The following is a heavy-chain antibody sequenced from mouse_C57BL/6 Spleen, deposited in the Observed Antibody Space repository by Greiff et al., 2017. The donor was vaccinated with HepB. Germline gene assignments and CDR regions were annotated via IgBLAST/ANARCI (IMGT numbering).Heavy chain of an antibody. V-gene: IGHV2-2*01. CDR1: GFSLTSYG. D-gene: IGHD2-2*01. Sequence: QVHVKQSGPGLVQPSQSLSITCTVSGFSLTSYGVHWVRQSPGKGLEWLGVIWSGGSTDYNAAFISRLSISKDNSKSQVFFKMNSLQADDTAIYYWARKGYEYGYDVRGAMDYWGQGTSVTVSS. J-gene: IGHJ4*01. CDR3: ARKGYEYGYDVRGAMDY. CDR2: IWSGGST.